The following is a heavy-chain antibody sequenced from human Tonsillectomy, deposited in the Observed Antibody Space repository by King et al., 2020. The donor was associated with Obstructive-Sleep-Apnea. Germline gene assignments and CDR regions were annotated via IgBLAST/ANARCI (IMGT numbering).Heavy chain of an antibody. D-gene: IGHD4-17*01. Sequence: QLVQSGPEVMKPGTSVKVSCKASGFTFTSSAVQWVRQARGQRLEWIGWIVVGSGNTNYAQKFQERVTITRDMSTSTAYMELSSLRSEDTAVYYCAASPPGTVTTIGYYYYGMDVWGQGTTVTVSS. CDR2: IVVGSGNT. V-gene: IGHV1-58*01. CDR3: AASPPGTVTTIGYYYYGMDV. J-gene: IGHJ6*02. CDR1: GFTFTSSA.